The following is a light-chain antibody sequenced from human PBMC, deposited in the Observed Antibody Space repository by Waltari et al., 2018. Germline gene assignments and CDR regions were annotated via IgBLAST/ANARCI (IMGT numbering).Light chain of an antibody. Sequence: DIVLTQSPATLSLSPGDGAPLSCRASQSVSSYLAWYQQKPGQAPRLLIYDASNRATGIPARFSGSGSGTDFTLTISSLEPEDFAVYYCQQRSNWPPITFGQGTRLEIK. CDR2: DAS. CDR3: QQRSNWPPIT. CDR1: QSVSSY. J-gene: IGKJ5*01. V-gene: IGKV3-11*01.